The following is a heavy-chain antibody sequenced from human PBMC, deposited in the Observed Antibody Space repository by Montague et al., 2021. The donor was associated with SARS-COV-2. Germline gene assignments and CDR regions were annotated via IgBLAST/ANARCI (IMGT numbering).Heavy chain of an antibody. V-gene: IGHV4-34*01. CDR2: VNSNGDT. D-gene: IGHD3-10*01. Sequence: SETLSLTCAVHGGSLSAYYWIWVRQSPGKGLEWIGEVNSNGDTKYSTSLKSRVAISIDTSKNQFSLKLTSVTAADTAVYYCARLRDGVEPSHILGLGPFYYYCYIDVWGNGTAVTVSS. J-gene: IGHJ6*03. CDR3: ARLRDGVEPSHILGLGPFYYYCYIDV. CDR1: GGSLSAYY.